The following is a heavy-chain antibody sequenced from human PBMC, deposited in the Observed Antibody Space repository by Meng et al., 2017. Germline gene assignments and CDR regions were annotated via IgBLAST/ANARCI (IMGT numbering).Heavy chain of an antibody. J-gene: IGHJ6*02. V-gene: IGHV3-73*01. CDR1: GFTFSSSA. CDR2: IRSKANSYAT. Sequence: WGSLSLSCAVSGFTFSSSAMHWVRQASGKGLEWVGRIRSKANSYATAYAASVKGRFNISRDDSKNRAYLQMNSMKTEDTAVYYCTRLVEYYDSSGGFPGHYYYYGMDVWGQGTMVTVSS. CDR3: TRLVEYYDSSGGFPGHYYYYGMDV. D-gene: IGHD3-22*01.